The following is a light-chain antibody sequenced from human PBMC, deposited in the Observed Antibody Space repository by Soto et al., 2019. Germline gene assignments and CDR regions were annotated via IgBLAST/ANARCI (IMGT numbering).Light chain of an antibody. Sequence: QTALTQPRSVSGSPGQSVTISCTVSSSDVGRYNYVSWYQQHPGKAPKLMIYDVGKRPSGVPDRFSGSKSGNTASLTMSGLQTEDEADYYCCSYAGSYTFVFGTGTKVTVL. CDR3: CSYAGSYTFV. J-gene: IGLJ1*01. V-gene: IGLV2-11*01. CDR1: SSDVGRYNY. CDR2: DVG.